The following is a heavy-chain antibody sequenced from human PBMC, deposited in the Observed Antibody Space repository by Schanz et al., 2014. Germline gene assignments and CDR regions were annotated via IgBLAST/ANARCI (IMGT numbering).Heavy chain of an antibody. Sequence: QLMQSGSEVRKPGASVKVSCKASGYIFGSYDINWVRQATGQGLEWMGWMNSKTGNTGYAQRFQGRVTMTRNTSITTAYLELSSLRSGDTAVYYCTKGRTFGRWGQGTLVTVSS. V-gene: IGHV1-8*01. CDR3: TKGRTFGR. D-gene: IGHD3-16*01. CDR2: MNSKTGNT. J-gene: IGHJ4*02. CDR1: GYIFGSYD.